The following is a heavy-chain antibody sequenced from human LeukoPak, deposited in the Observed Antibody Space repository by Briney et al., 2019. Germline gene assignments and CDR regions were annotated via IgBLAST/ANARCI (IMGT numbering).Heavy chain of an antibody. CDR2: INPNSGGT. D-gene: IGHD3-10*01. Sequence: ASVKVFCKTSGYIFTNYYIHWVRQAPGQGLEWMGWINPNSGGTNYAQKFQGRVTMTRDTSISTAYMELSRLRSDDTAVYYCARDRWYYYGSGRWYYFDYWGQGTLVTVSS. CDR3: ARDRWYYYGSGRWYYFDY. J-gene: IGHJ4*02. CDR1: GYIFTNYY. V-gene: IGHV1-2*02.